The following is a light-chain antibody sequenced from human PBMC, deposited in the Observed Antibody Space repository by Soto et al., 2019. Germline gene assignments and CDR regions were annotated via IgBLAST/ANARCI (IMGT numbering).Light chain of an antibody. Sequence: QSVLTQPPSASGTPGQRVTFSCSGSNSNIGINTLHWYRQLPATAPQLLISHNHRRPSGVPDRFSGSKAGTSASLPISELQSDDEATYFCQEWDVSLKGFVFGTGTKVIGL. CDR2: HNH. J-gene: IGLJ1*01. CDR1: NSNIGINT. CDR3: QEWDVSLKGFV. V-gene: IGLV1-44*01.